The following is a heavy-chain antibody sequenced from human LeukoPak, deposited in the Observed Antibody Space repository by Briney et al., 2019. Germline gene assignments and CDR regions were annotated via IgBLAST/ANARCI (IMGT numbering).Heavy chain of an antibody. D-gene: IGHD5-18*01. J-gene: IGHJ5*02. Sequence: LRLSCEASGFTFDDYAMHWVRQVPGKGLEWVSGISWNSGSIGYAASVTGRFTISRDNAKNSLYLQMNSLRAEDTALCYCAKGTGYSYGNNWFDPWGQGTLVTVSS. CDR3: AKGTGYSYGNNWFDP. V-gene: IGHV3-9*01. CDR1: GFTFDDYA. CDR2: ISWNSGSI.